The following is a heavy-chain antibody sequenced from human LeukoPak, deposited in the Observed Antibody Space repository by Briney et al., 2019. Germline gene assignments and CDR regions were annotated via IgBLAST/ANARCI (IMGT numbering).Heavy chain of an antibody. Sequence: PGGSLRLSRAASGFTFTNAWMSWVRQAPGKGLEWVGLIRSKTDGGSTDYAASVKGRFTISRDDSKSTLHLQMSSLKTEDTAVYYCATVYWYFDLWGLGTLVSVSA. J-gene: IGHJ2*01. CDR2: IRSKTDGGST. CDR1: GFTFTNAW. V-gene: IGHV3-15*01. CDR3: ATVYWYFDL.